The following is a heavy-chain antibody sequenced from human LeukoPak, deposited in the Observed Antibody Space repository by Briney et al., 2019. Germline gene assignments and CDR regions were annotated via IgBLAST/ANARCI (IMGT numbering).Heavy chain of an antibody. J-gene: IGHJ4*02. Sequence: PGGSLRLSCAASGFTFSDYYMSWIRQAPGKGLEWVSYISSSGSTIYYADSVKGRFTISRDNAKNSLYLQMNSLRAEDTAVYYCARDQQPRVYARYSTVTTIGCWGQGTLVTVSS. CDR3: ARDQQPRVYARYSTVTTIGC. V-gene: IGHV3-11*01. D-gene: IGHD4-17*01. CDR2: ISSSGSTI. CDR1: GFTFSDYY.